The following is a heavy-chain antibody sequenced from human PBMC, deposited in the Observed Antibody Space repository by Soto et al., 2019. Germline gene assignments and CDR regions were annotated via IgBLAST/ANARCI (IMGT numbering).Heavy chain of an antibody. D-gene: IGHD3-10*02. CDR3: ARDQSQGQMLLPYFDY. V-gene: IGHV3-21*04. CDR2: ISSGSHFI. J-gene: IGHJ4*02. CDR1: GFNFPGYS. Sequence: VQLVESGGGLVKPGGSLRLSCAAPGFNFPGYSMNWVRQAPGKGLEWVASISSGSHFIYYADSVRGRFTISRDNARDSLHLQMNSLRAGDTGVYFCARDQSQGQMLLPYFDYWGQGTLVTVSS.